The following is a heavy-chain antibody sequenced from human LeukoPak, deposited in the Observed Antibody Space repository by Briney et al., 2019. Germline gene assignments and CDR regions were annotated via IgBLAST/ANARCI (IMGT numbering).Heavy chain of an antibody. J-gene: IGHJ4*02. D-gene: IGHD5-12*01. CDR1: GFIFSSYA. Sequence: GGSLRLSCAASGFIFSSYAMLWVRQAPGKGLEGVAIISYDGSNKYYADSVKGRFTISRDESKNTVYLQMNSLRPEDTAVYYCARSSWEDIVATITFEYWGQGSLVTVSS. CDR2: ISYDGSNK. V-gene: IGHV3-30*04. CDR3: ARSSWEDIVATITFEY.